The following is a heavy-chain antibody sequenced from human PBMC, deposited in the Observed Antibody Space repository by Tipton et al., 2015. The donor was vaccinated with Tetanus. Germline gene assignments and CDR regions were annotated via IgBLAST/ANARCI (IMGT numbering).Heavy chain of an antibody. Sequence: LSLTCAASGFIFSSYGIHWVRQAPGKGLEWLAVSWYDGTDKYYADSVKGRFTISRDNSKNTLYLQMNSLRAEDTALYYCAREADCSGGSCSSGDFDNWGQGTQVTVSS. CDR2: SWYDGTDK. J-gene: IGHJ4*02. CDR3: AREADCSGGSCSSGDFDN. V-gene: IGHV3-33*01. D-gene: IGHD2-15*01. CDR1: GFIFSSYG.